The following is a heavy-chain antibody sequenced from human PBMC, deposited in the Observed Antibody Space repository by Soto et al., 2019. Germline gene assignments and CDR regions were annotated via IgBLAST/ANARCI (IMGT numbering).Heavy chain of an antibody. CDR1: GFTFSSYS. CDR3: ATDRYYYDSSGYGAY. J-gene: IGHJ4*02. Sequence: GGSLRLSCAASGFTFSSYSMNWVRQAPGKGLEWVSYISSSSSTIYYADSVKGRFTISRDNAKNSLYLQMNSLRDEDTAVYYCATDRYYYDSSGYGAYWGEGTLVTVS. CDR2: ISSSSSTI. V-gene: IGHV3-48*02. D-gene: IGHD3-22*01.